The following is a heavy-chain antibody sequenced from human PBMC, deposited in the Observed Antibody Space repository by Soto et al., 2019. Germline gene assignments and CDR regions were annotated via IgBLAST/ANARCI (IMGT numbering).Heavy chain of an antibody. Sequence: WGSLRLSCTASGFSFRRFAMTWVRQSPWKGLEWVSAISGSGGSAFSADSVKGRFTISRDNSKNTLYLQMNSLRAEDTAVYYCARDTAMANLYYYRMDVWGQGTTVTVSS. J-gene: IGHJ6*02. D-gene: IGHD5-18*01. V-gene: IGHV3-23*01. CDR2: ISGSGGSA. CDR3: ARDTAMANLYYYRMDV. CDR1: GFSFRRFA.